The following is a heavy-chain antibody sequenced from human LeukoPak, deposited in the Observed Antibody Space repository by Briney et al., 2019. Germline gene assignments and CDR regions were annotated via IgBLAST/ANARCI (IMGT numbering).Heavy chain of an antibody. Sequence: ASVKVSCKASGYTFTSYDINWVRQAPGQGLEWMGWMNPNSGNTGYAQKFQGRVTMTRNTSISTAYMELSSLRSEDTAVYYCARSLLVLDAFDIWGQGIMVTVSS. J-gene: IGHJ3*02. V-gene: IGHV1-8*01. CDR3: ARSLLVLDAFDI. D-gene: IGHD3-10*01. CDR1: GYTFTSYD. CDR2: MNPNSGNT.